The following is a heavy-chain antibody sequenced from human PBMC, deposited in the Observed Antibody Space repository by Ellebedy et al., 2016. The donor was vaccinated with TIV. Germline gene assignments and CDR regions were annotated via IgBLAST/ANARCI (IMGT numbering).Heavy chain of an antibody. D-gene: IGHD6-13*01. Sequence: GESLKISXAASGFTFNNYAMSWVRQAPGKGLEWVSTISGSGGTTYSADSVKGRFTISRDNSKNTLYLQMNSLRAEDTAVYYCAKDRGYSSSWYMGDDAFDIWGQGTMVTVSS. CDR2: ISGSGGTT. V-gene: IGHV3-23*01. CDR3: AKDRGYSSSWYMGDDAFDI. CDR1: GFTFNNYA. J-gene: IGHJ3*02.